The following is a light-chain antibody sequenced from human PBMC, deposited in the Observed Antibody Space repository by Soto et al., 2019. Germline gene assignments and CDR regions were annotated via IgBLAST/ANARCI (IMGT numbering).Light chain of an antibody. CDR2: EVS. CDR1: SSDVGGYNY. V-gene: IGLV2-14*01. Sequence: QSALTQPASVSGSPGQSITISCTGTSSDVGGYNYVSWYQHHPGKAPKLMIFEVSNRPSGVSNRFSGSKSGNTAFLTISGRQAEDEADYYCSSYTSSSPLVVFGGGTKVTVL. CDR3: SSYTSSSPLVV. J-gene: IGLJ2*01.